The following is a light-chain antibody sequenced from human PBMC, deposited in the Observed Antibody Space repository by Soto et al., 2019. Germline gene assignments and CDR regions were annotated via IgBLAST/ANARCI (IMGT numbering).Light chain of an antibody. CDR2: AAS. J-gene: IGKJ3*01. Sequence: DIQMTQSPSSLSAFVGDRVTITCRASQSISRYLNWYQHKPGKAPRLLIYAASILQSGVPSRFSGSGSGTDFTLTISSLQPEDFATYYCQQSYRTPLTFGPGTKVDIK. V-gene: IGKV1-39*01. CDR3: QQSYRTPLT. CDR1: QSISRY.